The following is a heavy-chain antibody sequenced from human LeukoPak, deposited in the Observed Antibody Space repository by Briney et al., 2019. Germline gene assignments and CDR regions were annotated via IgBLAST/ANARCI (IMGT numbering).Heavy chain of an antibody. V-gene: IGHV5-51*01. CDR2: IYPGDSDT. D-gene: IGHD3-22*01. Sequence: GESLKISCNCSGYSFTHHWIGWVRQMPGKGLEWMGIIYPGDSDTRYSPSFQGQVTISADKSISTAYLQWSSLKTSDTAISYCARVIVEANYAFDIWGQGTMVTVSS. CDR1: GYSFTHHW. CDR3: ARVIVEANYAFDI. J-gene: IGHJ3*02.